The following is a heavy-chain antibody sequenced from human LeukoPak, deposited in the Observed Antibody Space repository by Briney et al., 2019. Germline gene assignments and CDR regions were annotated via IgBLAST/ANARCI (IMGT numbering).Heavy chain of an antibody. V-gene: IGHV3-21*01. CDR3: ARIYGGYYISSQGLDY. D-gene: IGHD3-22*01. CDR2: ISSSSSYI. Sequence: PGGSLRLSCAASGFTFSSYSMNWVRQAPGKGREWVSSISSSSSYIYYADSVKGRFTISRDNSKNTLYLQMNSLRVEDTAVYYCARIYGGYYISSQGLDYWGQGTLVTVSS. CDR1: GFTFSSYS. J-gene: IGHJ4*02.